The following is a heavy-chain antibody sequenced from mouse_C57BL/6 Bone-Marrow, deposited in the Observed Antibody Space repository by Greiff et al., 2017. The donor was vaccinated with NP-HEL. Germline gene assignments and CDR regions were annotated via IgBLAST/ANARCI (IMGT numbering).Heavy chain of an antibody. V-gene: IGHV1-81*01. CDR1: GYTFTSYG. J-gene: IGHJ2*01. Sequence: VQLQQSGAELARPGASVKLSCKASGYTFTSYGISWVKQRTGQGLEWIGEIYPRSGNTYYNEKFKGKATLTADKSSSTAYMELRSLTSEDSAVYFCAREGSGECYFDYWGQGTTLTVSS. CDR2: IYPRSGNT. CDR3: AREGSGECYFDY.